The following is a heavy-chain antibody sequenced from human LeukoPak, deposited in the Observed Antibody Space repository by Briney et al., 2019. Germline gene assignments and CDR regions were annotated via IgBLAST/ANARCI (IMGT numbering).Heavy chain of an antibody. CDR1: GGSISSYY. V-gene: IGHV4-59*08. CDR2: SYYSGST. J-gene: IGHJ4*02. D-gene: IGHD3-22*01. CDR3: ARGVDSYDSSGKFVY. Sequence: SETLSLTCTVSGGSISSYYWNWIRQPPRKGLECVGYSYYSGSTNYNPSLKSRVTIIVDTSKTQFSLKLNSVTAAATAVYYCARGVDSYDSSGKFVYWGQGTLVTVSS.